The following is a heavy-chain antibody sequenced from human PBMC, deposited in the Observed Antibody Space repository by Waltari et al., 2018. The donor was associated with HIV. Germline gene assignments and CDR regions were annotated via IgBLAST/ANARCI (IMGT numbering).Heavy chain of an antibody. CDR2: INPNSG. CDR3: ARGLSGSYHLSLGY. D-gene: IGHD3-10*01. CDR1: GYTFTGYY. J-gene: IGHJ4*02. Sequence: QVQLVHSGAEVKKPGASVKVSCRASGYTFTGYYIHWVRQAPGQGLEWMGWINPNSGDTSISTAYMELSRLRSDDSAVYYCARGLSGSYHLSLGYWGQGTLVTVSS. V-gene: IGHV1-2*02.